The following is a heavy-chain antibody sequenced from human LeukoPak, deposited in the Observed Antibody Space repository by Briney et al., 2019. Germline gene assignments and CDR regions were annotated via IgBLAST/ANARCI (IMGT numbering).Heavy chain of an antibody. D-gene: IGHD6-13*01. Sequence: PGGSLRLSCAASGFTVSSNYMSWVRQAPGKGLEWVSVIYSGGSTYYADSVKGRFTISRDNSKNTLYLQMNSLRAEDTAVYYCARDPPPIAAAGTADYWGRGTLVTVSS. CDR2: IYSGGST. CDR3: ARDPPPIAAAGTADY. V-gene: IGHV3-53*01. CDR1: GFTVSSNY. J-gene: IGHJ4*02.